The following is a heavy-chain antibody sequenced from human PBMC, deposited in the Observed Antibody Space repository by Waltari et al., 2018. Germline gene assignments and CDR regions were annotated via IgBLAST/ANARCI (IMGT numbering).Heavy chain of an antibody. CDR1: GCSISSYS. D-gene: IGHD1-26*01. CDR3: ARDRGIVGASPFDI. CDR2: IYYSGSI. J-gene: IGHJ3*02. V-gene: IGHV4-59*01. Sequence: HLQESRPVLFKPSDTLSLTCTVSGCSISSYSCIWLRQPPGKGLEWIGYIYYSGSINYNPSLKSRVTISVDTAKNQFSLKLSSVTAADTAVYYWARDRGIVGASPFDIWGQGTMVTVSS.